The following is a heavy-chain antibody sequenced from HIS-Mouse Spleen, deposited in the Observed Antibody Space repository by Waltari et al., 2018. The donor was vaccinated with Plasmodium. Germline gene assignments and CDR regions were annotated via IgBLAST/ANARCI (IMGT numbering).Heavy chain of an antibody. D-gene: IGHD3-22*01. CDR3: ARFANYYDSSDFFDY. V-gene: IGHV1-18*01. J-gene: IGHJ4*02. CDR2: ISAYNGNT. CDR1: GFTFSSYG. Sequence: QVQLVESGGGVVQPGRSLRLSCAASGFTFSSYGMHWVRQAPGQGLEWMGWISAYNGNTNYAQKLQGRVTMTTDTSTSTAYMELRSLRSDDTAVYYCARFANYYDSSDFFDYWGQGTLVTVSS.